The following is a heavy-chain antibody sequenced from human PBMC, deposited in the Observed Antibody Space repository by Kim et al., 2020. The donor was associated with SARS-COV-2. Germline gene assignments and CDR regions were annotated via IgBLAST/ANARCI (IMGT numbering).Heavy chain of an antibody. CDR2: IYYSGST. D-gene: IGHD6-6*01. CDR1: GGSISSSSYY. Sequence: SETLSLTCTVSGGSISSSSYYWGWIRQPPGKGLEWIGSIYYSGSTYYNPSLKSRVTISVDTSKNQFSLKLSSVTAADTAVYYCARLEKGYSSSLYYFDYWGQGPLVTVSS. J-gene: IGHJ4*02. V-gene: IGHV4-39*01. CDR3: ARLEKGYSSSLYYFDY.